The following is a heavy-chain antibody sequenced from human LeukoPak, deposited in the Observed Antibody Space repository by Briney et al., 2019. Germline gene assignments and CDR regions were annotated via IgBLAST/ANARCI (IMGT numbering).Heavy chain of an antibody. CDR2: INPNSGGT. J-gene: IGHJ1*01. Sequence: GASVKVSCKASGYTFTGYYMHWVRQAPGQGLEWMGWINPNSGGTSYAQKFQGRVTMTRDTSISTAYMELSRLRSDDKAVYYCARAVAGTAVEYFQHWGQGTLVTVSS. CDR1: GYTFTGYY. V-gene: IGHV1-2*02. D-gene: IGHD6-19*01. CDR3: ARAVAGTAVEYFQH.